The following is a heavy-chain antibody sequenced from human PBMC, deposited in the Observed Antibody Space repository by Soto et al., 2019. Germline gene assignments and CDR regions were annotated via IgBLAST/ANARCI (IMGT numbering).Heavy chain of an antibody. Sequence: SETLSLTCTVPGGSVNIGTYYWSWLRQPPGKGLEWIGFIHYSGSTNYNPSLKGRVTMSVDTSKNQFSLKLTSVNTADTAIYYCTRGGDPYKTGHWGKGTLVTVS. CDR3: TRGGDPYKTGH. V-gene: IGHV4-61*01. CDR2: IHYSGST. D-gene: IGHD2-21*01. J-gene: IGHJ4*02. CDR1: GGSVNIGTYY.